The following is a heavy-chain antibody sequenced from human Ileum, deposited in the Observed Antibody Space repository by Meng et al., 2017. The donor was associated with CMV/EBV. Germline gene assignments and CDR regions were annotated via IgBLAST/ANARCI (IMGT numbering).Heavy chain of an antibody. D-gene: IGHD1-1*01. CDR2: IGSSGSGI. Sequence: GESLKISCAASGFTFSSYSMDWLRQAPGKGLEWVASIGSSGSGIYYSESLKGRFTIFRDNAKNSLFLQINNLRAEDTAVYYCARDRLEGDYSGPGYWGQGTLVTGAS. V-gene: IGHV3-21*06. CDR1: GFTFSSYS. CDR3: ARDRLEGDYSGPGY. J-gene: IGHJ4*02.